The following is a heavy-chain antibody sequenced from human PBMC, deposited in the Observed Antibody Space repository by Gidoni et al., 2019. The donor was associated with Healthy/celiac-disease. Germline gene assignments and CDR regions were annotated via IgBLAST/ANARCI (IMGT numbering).Heavy chain of an antibody. CDR1: GFTFSSYL. V-gene: IGHV3-7*04. J-gene: IGHJ4*02. D-gene: IGHD6-13*01. Sequence: EVQLVESGGGLVQPGGSLRLSCAASGFTFSSYLMSGVRQAPGRGLEWVANIKQAGSEKYYVDSVKGRFTMSRDNAKNSLYLQMNSLRAEDTAVYSCARCIAAAAPDYWGQGTLVTVSS. CDR3: ARCIAAAAPDY. CDR2: IKQAGSEK.